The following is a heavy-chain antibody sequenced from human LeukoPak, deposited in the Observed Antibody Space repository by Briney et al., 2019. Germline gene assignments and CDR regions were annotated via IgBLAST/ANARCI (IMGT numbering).Heavy chain of an antibody. D-gene: IGHD4-4*01. Sequence: GASVKVSCKASGGTFSSYAISWVRQASGQGLEWMGRIIPILGIANYAQKFQGRVTITADKSTSTAYMELSSLRSEDTAVYYCARALGYSRSHDYYGMDVWGQGTTVTVSS. CDR2: IIPILGIA. V-gene: IGHV1-69*04. CDR1: GGTFSSYA. J-gene: IGHJ6*02. CDR3: ARALGYSRSHDYYGMDV.